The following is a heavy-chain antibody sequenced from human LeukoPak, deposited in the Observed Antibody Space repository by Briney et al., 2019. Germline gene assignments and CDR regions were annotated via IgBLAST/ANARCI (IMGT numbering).Heavy chain of an antibody. J-gene: IGHJ4*02. D-gene: IGHD3-22*01. CDR2: IYYSGST. CDR1: GGSISSGGYY. CDR3: ARESLHYSDISGPFDY. Sequence: PSQTLSLTCTVSGGSISSGGYYWNWIRQPPGKGLEWIGYIYYSGSTNYNPSLKSRVTISVDTSKNQFSLRLSSVTAADTAVYYCARESLHYSDISGPFDYWGQGTLVTVSS. V-gene: IGHV4-61*08.